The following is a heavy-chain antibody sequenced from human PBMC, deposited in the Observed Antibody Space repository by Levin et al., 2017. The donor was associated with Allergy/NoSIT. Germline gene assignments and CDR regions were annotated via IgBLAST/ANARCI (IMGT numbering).Heavy chain of an antibody. CDR3: ARGSGFGYSSSRGWFDP. Sequence: ASVKVSCKASGYTFTSYDINWVRQATGQGLEWMGWMNPNSGNTGYAQKFQGRVTMTRNTSISTGYMELSSLRSEDTAVYYCARGSGFGYSSSRGWFDPWGQGTLVTVSS. CDR1: GYTFTSYD. D-gene: IGHD6-13*01. J-gene: IGHJ5*02. V-gene: IGHV1-8*01. CDR2: MNPNSGNT.